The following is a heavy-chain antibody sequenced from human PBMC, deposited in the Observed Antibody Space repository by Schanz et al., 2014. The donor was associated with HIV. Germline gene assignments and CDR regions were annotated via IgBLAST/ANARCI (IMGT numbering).Heavy chain of an antibody. CDR3: AKGWRGYSISSLVDY. V-gene: IGHV3-30*18. D-gene: IGHD6-6*01. CDR1: GITFSGFTFSNYG. J-gene: IGHJ4*02. Sequence: QVQLVESGGGVVQPGGSLRLSCAVSGITFSGFTFSNYGMHWVRQTPGKGLEWVAVISHDGSKKYYADSVRGRITISRDNSKNTLYLQMNSLRADDTAVYYCAKGWRGYSISSLVDYWGQGSLVTVSS. CDR2: ISHDGSKK.